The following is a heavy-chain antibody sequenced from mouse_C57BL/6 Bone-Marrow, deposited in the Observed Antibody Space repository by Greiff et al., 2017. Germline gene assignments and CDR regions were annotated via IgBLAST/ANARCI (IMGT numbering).Heavy chain of an antibody. CDR1: GYTFTGYW. J-gene: IGHJ4*01. D-gene: IGHD1-1*01. CDR3: ARLYLLLRGDY. CDR2: ILPGRGST. Sequence: QVQLQQSGAELMKPGASVKLSCKATGYTFTGYWIEWVKQRPGHGLEWIGEILPGRGSTNYNEKFKGKATFTADTSSNTAYMQLSSLTTEDSAIXYCARLYLLLRGDYWGQGTSVTVSS. V-gene: IGHV1-9*01.